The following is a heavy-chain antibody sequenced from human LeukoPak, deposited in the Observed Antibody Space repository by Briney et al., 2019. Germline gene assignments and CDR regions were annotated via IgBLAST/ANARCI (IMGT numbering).Heavy chain of an antibody. CDR1: GFTFSDYY. D-gene: IGHD2-21*02. CDR3: ARDREGGDWYGYYYYGMDV. J-gene: IGHJ6*02. CDR2: ISSSGSTI. Sequence: PGGSLRLSCAASGFTFSDYYMSWIRQAPGKGLEWVSYISSSGSTIYYADSVKGRFTISRDNAKNSLYLQMSSLRAEDTAVYYCARDREGGDWYGYYYYGMDVWGQGTTVTVSS. V-gene: IGHV3-11*01.